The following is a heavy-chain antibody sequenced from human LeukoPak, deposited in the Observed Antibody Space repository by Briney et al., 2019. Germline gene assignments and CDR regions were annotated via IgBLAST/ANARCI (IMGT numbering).Heavy chain of an antibody. CDR2: IYYSGST. J-gene: IGHJ3*02. D-gene: IGHD6-6*01. V-gene: IGHV4-39*01. Sequence: PAETLSLTCTVSGGSISSSSYYWGWIRQPPGKGLEWIESIYYSGSTYYTPSRKSRVTISVDTSKNQFSLKLSSVTAADTAVYYCARSARPKAYGAFDIWGQGTMVTVSS. CDR1: GGSISSSSYY. CDR3: ARSARPKAYGAFDI.